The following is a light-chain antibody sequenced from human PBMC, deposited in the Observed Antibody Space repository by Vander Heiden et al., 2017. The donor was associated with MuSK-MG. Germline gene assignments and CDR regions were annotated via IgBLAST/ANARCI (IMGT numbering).Light chain of an antibody. J-gene: IGLJ1*01. CDR2: EDS. CDR1: NIGSKS. V-gene: IGLV3-21*02. Sequence: SYVLTHTPPAPMAPRQTARMTWGGNNIGSKSVHWYQQKPGQAPVLVAYEDSDRPSGIPERFSGSNSGNTATLTISRVDAGEEADYYCQVWDRSSDHPYVFGIGTKVTVL. CDR3: QVWDRSSDHPYV.